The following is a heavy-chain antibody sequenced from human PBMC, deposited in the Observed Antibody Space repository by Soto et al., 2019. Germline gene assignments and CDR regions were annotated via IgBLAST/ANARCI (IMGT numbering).Heavy chain of an antibody. D-gene: IGHD4-17*01. CDR3: ARLRLTTVLEIDP. Sequence: GESLKISCNGSGYSFTIYWISWVRQMPGKGLEWMGRIDPSDSYTNYRPSFQGHVTISADKSISTAYLQWSSLKASDTAMYYCARLRLTTVLEIDPWGQGTLVTVSS. V-gene: IGHV5-10-1*01. CDR1: GYSFTIYW. CDR2: IDPSDSYT. J-gene: IGHJ5*02.